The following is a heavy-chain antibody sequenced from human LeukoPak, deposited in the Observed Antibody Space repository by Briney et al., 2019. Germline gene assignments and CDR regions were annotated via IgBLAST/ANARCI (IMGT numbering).Heavy chain of an antibody. CDR2: ISGSGGST. D-gene: IGHD3-9*01. J-gene: IGHJ4*02. V-gene: IGHV3-23*01. Sequence: RGGSLRLSCAASGFTFSSYAMSWVRQAPGKGLEWVSAISGSGGSTYYADSVKGRFTISRDNSKNTLYLQMNSLRAEDTAVYYRAKAQTPYDILTGFDYWGQGTLVTVSS. CDR3: AKAQTPYDILTGFDY. CDR1: GFTFSSYA.